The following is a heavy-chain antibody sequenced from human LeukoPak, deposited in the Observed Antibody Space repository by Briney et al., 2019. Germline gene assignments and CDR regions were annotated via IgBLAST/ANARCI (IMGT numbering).Heavy chain of an antibody. J-gene: IGHJ5*02. D-gene: IGHD2-2*01. Sequence: SETLSLTCAIYGGSFSGYYWSWIRQPPGKGLEWIGEINHSGSTNYNPSLKSRVTISVDTSKNQFSLKLSSVTAADTAVYYCARGREVVPAANWFDPWGQGTLVTVSS. CDR2: INHSGST. CDR1: GGSFSGYY. CDR3: ARGREVVPAANWFDP. V-gene: IGHV4-34*01.